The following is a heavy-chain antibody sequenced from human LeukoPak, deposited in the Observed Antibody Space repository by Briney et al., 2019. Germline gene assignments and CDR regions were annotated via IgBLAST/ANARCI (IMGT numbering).Heavy chain of an antibody. CDR3: ARHSPVGIYYFDY. CDR2: IYYSGNT. V-gene: IGHV4-39*01. Sequence: SETLSLTCTVSGVSISSSNSYWGWIRQPPGKGLEWIGSIYYSGNTYYNASLKSQVSISIDTSKNQFSLRLTSVTAADTAVYYCARHSPVGIYYFDYWGQGTLVTVSS. CDR1: GVSISSSNSY. J-gene: IGHJ4*02. D-gene: IGHD1-26*01.